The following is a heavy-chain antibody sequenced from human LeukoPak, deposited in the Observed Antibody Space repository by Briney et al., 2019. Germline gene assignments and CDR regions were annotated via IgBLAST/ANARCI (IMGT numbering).Heavy chain of an antibody. J-gene: IGHJ5*02. V-gene: IGHV7-4-1*02. CDR1: GYTFTSYA. D-gene: IGHD3-9*01. Sequence: ASVKVSCKASGYTFTSYAMNWVRQAPGQGLEWMGWINTNTGNPTYAQGFTGRFVFSLDTSVSTAYLQISSLKAEDTAVYYCARDGGPYYDILRPAFDPWGQGTLVTVSS. CDR2: INTNTGNP. CDR3: ARDGGPYYDILRPAFDP.